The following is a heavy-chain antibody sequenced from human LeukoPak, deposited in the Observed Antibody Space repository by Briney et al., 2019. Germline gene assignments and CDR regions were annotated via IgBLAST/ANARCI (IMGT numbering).Heavy chain of an antibody. V-gene: IGHV4-59*01. CDR2: IYYSGET. CDR3: ARGGDYLFDY. J-gene: IGHJ4*02. CDR1: GGSISGYY. D-gene: IGHD4-17*01. Sequence: SETLSLTCTVSGGSISGYYWSWIRQPPGKGLECIGYIYYSGETNYNPSLKSRVTISVDTSKNQFSLKLRSVTAADMAVYYCARGGDYLFDYWGQGTLFTVSS.